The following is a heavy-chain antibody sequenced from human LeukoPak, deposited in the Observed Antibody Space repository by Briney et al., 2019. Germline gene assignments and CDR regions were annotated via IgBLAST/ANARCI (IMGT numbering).Heavy chain of an antibody. CDR3: ARDSSSWYTPLAYFDY. CDR2: IRYDGSNK. D-gene: IGHD6-13*01. CDR1: GFTFSSYG. V-gene: IGHV3-30*02. J-gene: IGHJ4*02. Sequence: PGGSLRLSCAASGFTFSSYGMHWVRQAPGKGLEWVAFIRYDGSNKYYADSVKGRFTISRDNSKNTLYLQMNSLRAEDTAVYYCARDSSSWYTPLAYFDYWGQGTLVTVSS.